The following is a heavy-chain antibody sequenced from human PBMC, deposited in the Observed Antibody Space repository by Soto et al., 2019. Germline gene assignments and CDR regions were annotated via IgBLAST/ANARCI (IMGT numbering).Heavy chain of an antibody. CDR2: IYYSGST. CDR3: ARVAKYYDFWSGNTTHSDY. D-gene: IGHD3-3*01. V-gene: IGHV4-31*03. CDR1: GGSISSGGYY. Sequence: SETLSLTCTVSGGSISSGGYYWSWIRQHPGKGLEWIGYIYYSGSTYYNPSLKSRVTISVDTSKNQFSLKLSSVTAADTAVYYCARVAKYYDFWSGNTTHSDYWGQGTLVTVSS. J-gene: IGHJ4*02.